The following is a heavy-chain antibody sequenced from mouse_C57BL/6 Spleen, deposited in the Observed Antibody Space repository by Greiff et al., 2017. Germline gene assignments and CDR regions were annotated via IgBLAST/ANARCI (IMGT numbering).Heavy chain of an antibody. V-gene: IGHV1-26*01. Sequence: EVQLQQSGPELVKPGASVKISCKASGYTFTDYYMNWVKQSHGKSLEWIGDINPNNGGTSYNQKFKGKATLTVDKSSSTAYMELRSLTSEDSAGYYCARPRNYYAMDYWGQGTSVTVSS. CDR1: GYTFTDYY. CDR2: INPNNGGT. J-gene: IGHJ4*01. CDR3: ARPRNYYAMDY.